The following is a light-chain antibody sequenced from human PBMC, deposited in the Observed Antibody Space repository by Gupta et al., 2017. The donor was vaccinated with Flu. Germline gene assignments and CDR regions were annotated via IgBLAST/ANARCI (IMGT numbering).Light chain of an antibody. CDR2: GNN. Sequence: VTISGTGSSSNIGAGYDVHWYQQLPGTAPKLLIYGNNNRPSGVPDRFSGSRSGTSASLAITGLQAEDEADYYCQSFDSSLTAHVFGAGTKVTVL. CDR3: QSFDSSLTAHV. J-gene: IGLJ1*01. CDR1: SSNIGAGYD. V-gene: IGLV1-40*01.